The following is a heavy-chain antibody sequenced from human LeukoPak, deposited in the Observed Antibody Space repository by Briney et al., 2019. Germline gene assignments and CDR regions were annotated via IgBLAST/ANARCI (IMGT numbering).Heavy chain of an antibody. Sequence: GGSLRLSCTASGFTFGDYGMSWVRQAPGKGLEWVGFIRSKAYGGTTEYAASVKGRFTISRDDSKNTLFLQMNSLKTEDTAVYYCTTLLTYSSNWEDYAAPRTTYFDYWGQGTLVTVSS. CDR1: GFTFGDYG. D-gene: IGHD6-13*01. J-gene: IGHJ4*02. V-gene: IGHV3-49*04. CDR3: TTLLTYSSNWEDYAAPRTTYFDY. CDR2: IRSKAYGGTT.